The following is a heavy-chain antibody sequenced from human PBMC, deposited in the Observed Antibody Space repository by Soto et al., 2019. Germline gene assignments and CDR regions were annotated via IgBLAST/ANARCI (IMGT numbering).Heavy chain of an antibody. Sequence: QVQLVQSGAEVKKPGASVEVSCKASGYTFTSYAMHWVRQAPGQRLEWMGWINAGNGNTKYSQKFQGRVTITRDTSASTAYMELSSLRSEDTAVYYCAREAYGKLSAFDIWGQGTMVTVSS. D-gene: IGHD4-17*01. J-gene: IGHJ3*02. CDR1: GYTFTSYA. CDR2: INAGNGNT. V-gene: IGHV1-3*01. CDR3: AREAYGKLSAFDI.